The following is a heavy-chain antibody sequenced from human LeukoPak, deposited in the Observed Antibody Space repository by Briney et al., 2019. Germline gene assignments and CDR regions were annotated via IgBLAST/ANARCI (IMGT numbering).Heavy chain of an antibody. CDR1: GFTVSSNY. V-gene: IGHV3-66*01. D-gene: IGHD4-17*01. CDR3: AGDYGERDYYFDY. J-gene: IGHJ4*02. CDR2: IYSGGST. Sequence: PGGSLRLSCAASGFTVSSNYMSWVRQAPGKGLERVSVIYSGGSTYYADSVKGRFTISRDSSKNTLYLQMNSLRAEDTAVYYCAGDYGERDYYFDYWGQGTLVTVSS.